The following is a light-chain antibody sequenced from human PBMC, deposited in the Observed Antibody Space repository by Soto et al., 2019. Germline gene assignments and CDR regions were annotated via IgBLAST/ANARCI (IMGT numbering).Light chain of an antibody. CDR2: DAS. J-gene: IGKJ1*01. CDR1: QSVKSY. Sequence: DIVLTQSPATLSLSPGERATLSCRASQSVKSYFAWYQQKPGQAPRLLIYDASKIDAGIPARFSGSGSGTDFTLTISSLEPEDFAIYYCQQYRDYPVTFGEGTKVDIK. CDR3: QQYRDYPVT. V-gene: IGKV3-11*01.